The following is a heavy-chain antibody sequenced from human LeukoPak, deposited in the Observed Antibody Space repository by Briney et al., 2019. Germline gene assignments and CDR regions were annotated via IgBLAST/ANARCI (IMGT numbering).Heavy chain of an antibody. CDR1: GFTFSSYS. V-gene: IGHV3-48*02. CDR3: ARDEGYSGYVDAFDI. CDR2: ISSSSSTI. J-gene: IGHJ3*02. D-gene: IGHD5-12*01. Sequence: GGSLRLSCAASGFTFSSYSMNWVRQAPGKGLEWVSYISSSSSTIYYADSVKGRFTISRDNAKNSLYLQMNSLGDEDTAVYYCARDEGYSGYVDAFDIWGQGTMVTVSS.